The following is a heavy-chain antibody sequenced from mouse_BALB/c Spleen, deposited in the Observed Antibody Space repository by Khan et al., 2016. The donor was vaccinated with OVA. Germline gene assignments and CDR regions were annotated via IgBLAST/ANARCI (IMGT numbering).Heavy chain of an antibody. Sequence: EVKLLESGPGLVKPSQSLSLTCTVTGYSITSDYAWNLIRQFPGNKLEWMGYISSSGSTNYNPAFKSRISITRDTSKNQFFLQLNSVTTEDTATYYCARDGSRYNYAMDYWGQGTSVTVSS. CDR1: GYSITSDYA. D-gene: IGHD2-3*01. V-gene: IGHV3-2*02. J-gene: IGHJ4*01. CDR2: ISSSGST. CDR3: ARDGSRYNYAMDY.